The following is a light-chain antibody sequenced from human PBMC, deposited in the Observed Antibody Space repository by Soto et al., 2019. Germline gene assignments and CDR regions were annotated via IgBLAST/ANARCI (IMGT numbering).Light chain of an antibody. Sequence: QSVLTKPPSASVSPGQSVTISCTGTSSDVGGYNYVSWYQQHPGKAPKLMIYEVSKRPSGVPDRFSGSKSGNTASLTVSGLQAEDEADYYCSSYAGSNTYVFGTGTKVTVL. J-gene: IGLJ1*01. V-gene: IGLV2-8*01. CDR2: EVS. CDR1: SSDVGGYNY. CDR3: SSYAGSNTYV.